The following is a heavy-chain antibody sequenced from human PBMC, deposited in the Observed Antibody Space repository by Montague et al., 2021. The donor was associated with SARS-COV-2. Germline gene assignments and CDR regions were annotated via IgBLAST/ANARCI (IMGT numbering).Heavy chain of an antibody. CDR1: GFPFNTYT. V-gene: IGHV3-23*01. J-gene: IGHJ2*01. D-gene: IGHD2-8*01. CDR2: IFGSGAGT. CDR3: AKNGGSGSLVYWHFDL. Sequence: SLRLSLAASGFPFNTYTMTWVRQAPGKGLEWVSSIFGSGAGTYYADSVQGRFTISRDNSKNTLFLQMHSLRAEDTAVYYCAKNGGSGSLVYWHFDLWGRGTSVAVSS.